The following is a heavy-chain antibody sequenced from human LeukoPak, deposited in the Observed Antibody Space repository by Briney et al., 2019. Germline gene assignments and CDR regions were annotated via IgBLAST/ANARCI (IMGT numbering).Heavy chain of an antibody. D-gene: IGHD7-27*01. Sequence: PSETLSLTCTVSGASISTYYWSWIRQPPGKGLEWIAYTYYTGSTNYNPSLKSRVTISVDTSKNQVSLKLSSVTAADTAVYYCARHYSITGGRLSGYWLDPWGQGTLVTVSS. CDR1: GASISTYY. CDR3: ARHYSITGGRLSGYWLDP. V-gene: IGHV4-59*08. J-gene: IGHJ5*02. CDR2: TYYTGST.